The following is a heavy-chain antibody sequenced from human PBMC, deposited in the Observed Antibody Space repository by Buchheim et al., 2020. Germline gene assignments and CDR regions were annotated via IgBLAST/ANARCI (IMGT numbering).Heavy chain of an antibody. D-gene: IGHD3-16*01. V-gene: IGHV4-31*03. CDR1: GGSTRSSGHY. CDR3: ASSEDFGDYVFDY. CDR2: TYYSGTT. Sequence: QVQLQESGPGLVKPSQTLSLTCTVTGGSTRSSGHYWSWIRQHPGKGLEWIGYTYYSGTTYYNPSLKSRVTISIDTSKNQFSLKVTSVTAADTAVYYCASSEDFGDYVFDYWGQGTL. J-gene: IGHJ4*02.